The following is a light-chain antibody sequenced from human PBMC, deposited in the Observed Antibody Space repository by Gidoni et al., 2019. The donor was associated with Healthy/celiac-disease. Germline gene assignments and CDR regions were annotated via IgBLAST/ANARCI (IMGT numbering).Light chain of an antibody. CDR3: QQYNSYSEP. CDR2: KAS. J-gene: IGKJ1*01. V-gene: IGKV1-5*03. Sequence: RVTITCRASQSISSWLAWYQQKPGKAPKLLIYKASSLESGVPSRFSGSGSGTEFTLTISSLQPDDFATYYCQQYNSYSEPFGQGTKVEIK. CDR1: QSISSW.